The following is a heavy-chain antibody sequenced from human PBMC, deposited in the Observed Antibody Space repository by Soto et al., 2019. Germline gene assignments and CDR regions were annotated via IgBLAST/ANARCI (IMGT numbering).Heavy chain of an antibody. CDR2: TYHSGST. CDR1: GGSISSGGYS. V-gene: IGHV4-30-2*01. J-gene: IGHJ4*02. D-gene: IGHD3-10*01. Sequence: SETLSLTCAVSGGSISSGGYSWSWIRQPPGKGLEWIGYTYHSGSTYYNPSLKSRVTISVDRSKNQFSLKLSSVTAADTAVYYCARFYYYGSGSYYIGGFFDYWGQGTLVTVSS. CDR3: ARFYYYGSGSYYIGGFFDY.